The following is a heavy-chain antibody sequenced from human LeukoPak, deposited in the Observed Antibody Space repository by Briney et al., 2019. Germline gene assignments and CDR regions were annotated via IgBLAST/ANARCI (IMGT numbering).Heavy chain of an antibody. D-gene: IGHD1-26*01. Sequence: SETLSLTCSVSGDSITSRDYYWSWIRQPPGKGLEWIGNIYHSGSTYYNPSLKSRVTISVDTSKNQFSLKLTSGTAADTAVYYCARLYSGSPIDYWGQGTLVTVSS. V-gene: IGHV4-39*07. CDR3: ARLYSGSPIDY. CDR1: GDSITSRDYY. J-gene: IGHJ4*02. CDR2: IYHSGST.